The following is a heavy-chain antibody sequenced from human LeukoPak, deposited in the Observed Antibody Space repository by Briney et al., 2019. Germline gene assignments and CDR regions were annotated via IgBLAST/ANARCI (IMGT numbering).Heavy chain of an antibody. CDR2: IYYSGST. V-gene: IGHV4-31*03. Sequence: PSETLSLTCIVSGGSISSGGYYWSWIRQHPGKGLEWIGYIYYSGSTNYNPSLKSRVTISVDTSKNQFSLKLSSVTAADTAVYYCARVGAELRTIDYWGQGTLVTVSS. D-gene: IGHD1-7*01. CDR1: GGSISSGGYY. CDR3: ARVGAELRTIDY. J-gene: IGHJ4*02.